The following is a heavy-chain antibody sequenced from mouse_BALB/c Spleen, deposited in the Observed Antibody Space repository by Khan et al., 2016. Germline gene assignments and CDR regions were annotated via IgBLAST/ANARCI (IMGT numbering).Heavy chain of an antibody. CDR1: GFNIKDTY. V-gene: IGHV14-3*02. CDR2: IDPANGNT. CDR3: ARSRDDYDVGFAY. Sequence: VRLQQSGAELVKPGASVKLSCTATGFNIKDTYMHWVKQRPEQGLEWIGRIDPANGNTKYDPKFRGKATITADTSPNTAYLQLSSLTSEDTAVYYSARSRDDYDVGFAYWGQGTLVTVSA. J-gene: IGHJ3*01. D-gene: IGHD2-4*01.